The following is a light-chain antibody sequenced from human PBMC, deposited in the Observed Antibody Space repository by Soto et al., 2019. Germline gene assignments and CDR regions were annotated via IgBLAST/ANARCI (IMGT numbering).Light chain of an antibody. V-gene: IGLV1-40*01. J-gene: IGLJ1*01. CDR3: QSYDNSLSGFYV. CDR1: SSNIGANSD. Sequence: QSVLTQPPSVSGAPGQRVTISCTGSSSNIGANSDVHWYQQLTGAAPKLLIYGNTNRPSGVSDRFSAPKSGTSASLAITGLQAEDEADYYRQSYDNSLSGFYVFGTGTKVTVL. CDR2: GNT.